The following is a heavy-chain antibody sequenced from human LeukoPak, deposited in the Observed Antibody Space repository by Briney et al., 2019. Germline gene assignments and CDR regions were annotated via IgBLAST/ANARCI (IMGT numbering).Heavy chain of an antibody. J-gene: IGHJ4*02. Sequence: GGSLRLSCAASGFTFSSYSMNWVRQAPGKGLEWVSAISGSGGSTYYADSVKGRFTISRDNSKNTLYLQMNSLRAEDTAVYYCAKDRGYGSGKTYIFDYWGQGTLVTVSS. V-gene: IGHV3-23*01. CDR3: AKDRGYGSGKTYIFDY. CDR1: GFTFSSYS. D-gene: IGHD3-10*01. CDR2: ISGSGGST.